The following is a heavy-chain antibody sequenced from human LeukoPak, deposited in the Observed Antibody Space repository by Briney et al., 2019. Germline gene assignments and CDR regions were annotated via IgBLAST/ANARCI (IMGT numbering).Heavy chain of an antibody. V-gene: IGHV1-8*01. CDR2: MNPNSGNT. D-gene: IGHD2-2*02. CDR1: GYTFTSYD. Sequence: ASVKVSCKASGYTFTSYDINWVRQATGQGLEWMGWMNPNSGNTGYAQKFQGRVTMTRNTSISTAYMELSSLRSEDTAVYYCARGFSHSIVVVPAAILPTSNNFDYWGQGTLVTVSS. J-gene: IGHJ4*02. CDR3: ARGFSHSIVVVPAAILPTSNNFDY.